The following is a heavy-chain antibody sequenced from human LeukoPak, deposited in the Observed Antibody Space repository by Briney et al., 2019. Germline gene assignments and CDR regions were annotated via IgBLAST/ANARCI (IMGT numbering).Heavy chain of an antibody. J-gene: IGHJ4*02. CDR3: ARERYCSGGSCYSAPY. V-gene: IGHV3-7*01. Sequence: PGGSLRLSCAASGFTFSSYWMSWVRQAPGKGLEWVANIKQDGSEKYYVDSVKGRFTISRDNAKNSLYLQMNSLRAEDTAVYYCARERYCSGGSCYSAPYWGQGTLVTVSS. CDR1: GFTFSSYW. D-gene: IGHD2-15*01. CDR2: IKQDGSEK.